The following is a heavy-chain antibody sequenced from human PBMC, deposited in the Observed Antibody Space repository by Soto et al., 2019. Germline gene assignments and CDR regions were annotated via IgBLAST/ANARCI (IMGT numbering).Heavy chain of an antibody. CDR3: ARARIFYGLDV. CDR2: INAYNVYNGNT. J-gene: IGHJ6*02. Sequence: GASVKVSCKASGYTFTSFGISWVRQAPGQGLEWMGWINAYNVYNGNTNYAQNLQGRVTMTTDTSTSTAYMELRSLRSDDTAVYYCARARIFYGLDVWGQGTTVTVSS. V-gene: IGHV1-18*01. D-gene: IGHD2-15*01. CDR1: GYTFTSFG.